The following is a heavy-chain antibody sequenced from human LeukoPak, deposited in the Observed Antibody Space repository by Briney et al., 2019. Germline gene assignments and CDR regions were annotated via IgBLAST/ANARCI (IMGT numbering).Heavy chain of an antibody. CDR1: GGSISSSSYY. J-gene: IGHJ4*02. CDR2: IYYSGST. CDR3: ARDTDDYSNYVPGY. Sequence: SETLSLTCTVSGGSISSSSYYWGWIRQPPGKGLEWIGSIYYSGSTYYNPSLKSRVTISVDTSKNQFSLKLSSVTAADTAVYYCARDTDDYSNYVPGYWGQGTLVTVSS. V-gene: IGHV4-39*02. D-gene: IGHD4-11*01.